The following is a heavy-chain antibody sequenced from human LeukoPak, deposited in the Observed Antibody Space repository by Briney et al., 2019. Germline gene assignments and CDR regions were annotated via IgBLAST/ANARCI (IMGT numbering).Heavy chain of an antibody. J-gene: IGHJ4*02. CDR2: ISAYNGNT. V-gene: IGHV1-18*04. CDR1: GYTFTGYY. CDR3: ARGPYYYETGLEY. D-gene: IGHD3-22*01. Sequence: ASVKVSCKASGYTFTGYYMHWVRQAPGQGLEWMGWISAYNGNTNYAQKLQGRVTMTTDTSTSTAYMELRSLRSDDTAVYYSARGPYYYETGLEYWGQGTLVTVSS.